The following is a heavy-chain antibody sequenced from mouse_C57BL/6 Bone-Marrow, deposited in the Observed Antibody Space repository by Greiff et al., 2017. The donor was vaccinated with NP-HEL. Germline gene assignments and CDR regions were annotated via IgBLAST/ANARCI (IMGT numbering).Heavy chain of an antibody. Sequence: EVKLMESGGGLVKPGGSLKLSCAASGFTFSSYAMSWVRQTPEKRLEWVATISDGGSYTYYPDNVKGRFTISRDNDKNNLYLQMSHLKSEDTAMYYCARKIYYGNYDAMDYWGQGTSVTVSS. D-gene: IGHD2-1*01. J-gene: IGHJ4*01. CDR1: GFTFSSYA. V-gene: IGHV5-4*03. CDR2: ISDGGSYT. CDR3: ARKIYYGNYDAMDY.